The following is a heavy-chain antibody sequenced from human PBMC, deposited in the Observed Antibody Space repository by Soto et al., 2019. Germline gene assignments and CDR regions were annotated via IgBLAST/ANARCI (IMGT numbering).Heavy chain of an antibody. CDR2: ISSSSSTI. J-gene: IGHJ5*02. Sequence: PGGSLRLSCSASGFTFSSYSMNWVRQAPGKGLEWVSYISSSSSTIYYADSVKGRFTISRDNAKNSLYLQMNSLRDEDTAVYYCARGRDRVNQQPYNRLDHCGKGARITV. CDR3: ARGRDRVNQQPYNRLDH. CDR1: GFTFSSYS. V-gene: IGHV3-48*02. D-gene: IGHD6-13*01.